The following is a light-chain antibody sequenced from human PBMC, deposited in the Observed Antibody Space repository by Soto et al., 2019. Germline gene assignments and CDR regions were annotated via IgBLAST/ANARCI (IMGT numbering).Light chain of an antibody. Sequence: YELAQAPSVSVAPGQTARITCGGDNIGSKSVHWYQQKPGQAPVLVIYDDSDRPSGIPERFSGSNSGTTATLTISRVEAGDEADFYCQVWDPGLDHRGVFGGGTKLTVL. J-gene: IGLJ3*02. V-gene: IGLV3-21*02. CDR1: NIGSKS. CDR3: QVWDPGLDHRGV. CDR2: DDS.